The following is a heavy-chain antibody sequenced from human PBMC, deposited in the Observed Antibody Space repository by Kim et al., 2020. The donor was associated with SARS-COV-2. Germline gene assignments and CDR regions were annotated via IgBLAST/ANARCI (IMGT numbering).Heavy chain of an antibody. CDR2: INHSGST. Sequence: SETLSLTCAVYGGSFSGYYWSWIRQPPGKGLEWIGEINHSGSTNYNPSLKSRVTISVDTSKNQFSLKLSSVTAADTAVYYCARMKKAAAELYYYYGMDVWGQGTTVTVSS. CDR3: ARMKKAAAELYYYYGMDV. CDR1: GGSFSGYY. D-gene: IGHD6-13*01. V-gene: IGHV4-34*01. J-gene: IGHJ6*02.